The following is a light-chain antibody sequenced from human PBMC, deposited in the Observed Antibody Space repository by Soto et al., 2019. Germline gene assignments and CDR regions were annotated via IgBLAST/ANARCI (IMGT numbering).Light chain of an antibody. CDR3: QSYDSGLSGYV. CDR1: SSNIGGGYD. Sequence: QSVLTQPPSVSGAPGQRVTISCTGSSSNIGGGYDVHWYQQLPGTAPKLLIYNNNNRPSGVPDRFSGSKSGTPASLAITGLQAEDEADYYCQSYDSGLSGYVFGAGTKVTVL. CDR2: NNN. J-gene: IGLJ1*01. V-gene: IGLV1-40*01.